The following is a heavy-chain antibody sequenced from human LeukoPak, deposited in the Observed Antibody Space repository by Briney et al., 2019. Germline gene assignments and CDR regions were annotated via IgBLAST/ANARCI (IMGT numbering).Heavy chain of an antibody. CDR3: ARAGSDIVVVVAAKEGMDV. D-gene: IGHD2-15*01. J-gene: IGHJ6*02. V-gene: IGHV3-48*03. CDR2: ISSSGSTI. Sequence: GGSLRLSCAASGFTFSSYEVNWVRQAPGKGLEWVSYISSSGSTIYYADSVKGRFTISRDNAKNSLYLQMNSLRAEDTAVYYCARAGSDIVVVVAAKEGMDVWGQGTTVTVSS. CDR1: GFTFSSYE.